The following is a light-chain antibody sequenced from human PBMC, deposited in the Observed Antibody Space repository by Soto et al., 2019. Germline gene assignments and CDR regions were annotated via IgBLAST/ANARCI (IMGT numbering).Light chain of an antibody. CDR2: AAS. Sequence: DIQMTQSPSSLSASVGDRVSITCRTSPAITSYLAWYQQRPGEAPKLLINAASSLQSGVPSRFSGSGSGTDFTLTISSLQPEDFATYYCQQTYSRPLTFGGGTKVEIK. CDR3: QQTYSRPLT. J-gene: IGKJ4*01. V-gene: IGKV1-39*01. CDR1: PAITSY.